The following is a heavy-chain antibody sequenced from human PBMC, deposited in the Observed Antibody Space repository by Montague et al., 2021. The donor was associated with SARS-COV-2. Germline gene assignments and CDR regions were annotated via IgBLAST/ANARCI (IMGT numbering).Heavy chain of an antibody. CDR2: FDHSGDT. J-gene: IGHJ2*01. V-gene: IGHV4-59*11. D-gene: IGHD3-16*01. Sequence: SETLSLTCSVSGGSISGHYWSWIRQPPGKGLEWIGNFDHSGDTKYNPSLKSRATISVDTSKNQFALRLHSVTAADTAVYYCVREFRIELWQTNWYFGLWGRGTLVTASS. CDR3: VREFRIELWQTNWYFGL. CDR1: GGSISGHY.